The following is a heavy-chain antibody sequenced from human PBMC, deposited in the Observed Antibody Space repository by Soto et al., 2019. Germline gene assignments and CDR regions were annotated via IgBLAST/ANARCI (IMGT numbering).Heavy chain of an antibody. D-gene: IGHD6-19*01. V-gene: IGHV3-15*01. CDR1: GFTFSNAW. CDR3: TTDNTNIAVAGST. Sequence: GGSLRLSCAASGFTFSNAWMSWVRQAPGKGLEWVGRIKSKTDGGTTDYAAPVKGRFTISRDDSKSTLYLQMNSLKTEDTAVYYCTTDNTNIAVAGSTWGQGTLVTVSS. CDR2: IKSKTDGGTT. J-gene: IGHJ5*02.